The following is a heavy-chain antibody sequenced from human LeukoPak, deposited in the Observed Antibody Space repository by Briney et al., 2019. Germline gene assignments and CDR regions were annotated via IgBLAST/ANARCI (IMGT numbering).Heavy chain of an antibody. V-gene: IGHV1-2*02. D-gene: IGHD1-1*01. J-gene: IGHJ4*02. Sequence: GASVKVSCKASGYTFTGYYLHWVRQAPGQGFEWMGWINPDSGGTQYAQKFQGRVTVTRDTSITTAYMELSRVTSDDTAVYYCARGSQAKNNQLLPNDYWGQGTLVTVSS. CDR2: INPDSGGT. CDR3: ARGSQAKNNQLLPNDY. CDR1: GYTFTGYY.